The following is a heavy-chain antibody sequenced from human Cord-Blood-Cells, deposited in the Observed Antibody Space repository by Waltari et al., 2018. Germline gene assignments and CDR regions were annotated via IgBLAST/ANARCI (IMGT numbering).Heavy chain of an antibody. Sequence: QVQLVQSGAEVKKPGSSVKVSCKASGGTFSSYAISWVRQAPGQGLEWMGGIIPIFGTANYAQKFQGRVTITADESTSTAYMALSSLRSEDTAVYYCARDGKGDFWSGYYTRYYYYGMDVWGQGTTVTVSS. CDR1: GGTFSSYA. D-gene: IGHD3-3*01. J-gene: IGHJ6*02. CDR3: ARDGKGDFWSGYYTRYYYYGMDV. V-gene: IGHV1-69*12. CDR2: IIPIFGTA.